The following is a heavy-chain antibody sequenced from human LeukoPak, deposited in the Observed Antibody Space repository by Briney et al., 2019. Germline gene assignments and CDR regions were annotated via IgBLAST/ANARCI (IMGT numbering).Heavy chain of an antibody. V-gene: IGHV3-20*04. CDR3: ARGPEMIRGDAPFYFDH. D-gene: IGHD3-10*01. J-gene: IGHJ4*02. CDR2: TNWKVDST. Sequence: GGSLSLFCVPWGFPFDYYSMQGLPPVPGRGVEGISGTNWKVDSTGYADSVKGRFTMSRDNAKNSLYLQMDSLRVEDTALYYCARGPEMIRGDAPFYFDHWGQGTLVTVSS. CDR1: GFPFDYYS.